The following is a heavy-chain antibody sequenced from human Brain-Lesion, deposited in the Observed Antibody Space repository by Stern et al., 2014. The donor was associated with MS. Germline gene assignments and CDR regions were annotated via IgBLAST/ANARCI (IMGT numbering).Heavy chain of an antibody. CDR3: ARASGLFEY. D-gene: IGHD3-16*01. CDR2: VYYSGST. Sequence: QVQLVESGPGLVKPSETLSLTCTVSGGSISRSTYYWGWLRLSPGKGLEWIGSVYYSGSTFSNPSLQSRVTISVHISTNQFSLQLASVTAADTGLYYCARASGLFEYWGQGVLVTVSS. J-gene: IGHJ4*02. V-gene: IGHV4-39*01. CDR1: GGSISRSTYY.